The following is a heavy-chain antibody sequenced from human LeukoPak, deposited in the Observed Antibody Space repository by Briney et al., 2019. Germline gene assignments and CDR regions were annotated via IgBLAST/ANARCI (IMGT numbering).Heavy chain of an antibody. J-gene: IGHJ3*02. D-gene: IGHD3-10*01. CDR3: ARTRGNAFDI. CDR2: ITSDGSST. V-gene: IGHV3-74*01. CDR1: GFTFSSYW. Sequence: GGSLRLSCAASGFTFSSYWMNWVRQAPGKGPVWVSRITSDGSSTTYADSVKGRFTISRDNAENTLYLQMDSLRAEDTALYYCARTRGNAFDIWGQGTMVTVSS.